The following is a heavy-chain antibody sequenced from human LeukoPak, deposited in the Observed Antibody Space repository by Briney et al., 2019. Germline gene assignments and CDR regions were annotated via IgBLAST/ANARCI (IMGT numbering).Heavy chain of an antibody. D-gene: IGHD6-19*01. V-gene: IGHV1-18*01. Sequence: PTASVKVSCKASGYTFTSYGISWVRQAPGQGLEWMGWISAYNGNTSYAQKLQGRVTMTTDTSTSTAYMELRSLRSDDTAVYYCARVVRVGGPEWLESHGRNWFDPWGQGTLVTVSS. CDR1: GYTFTSYG. CDR3: ARVVRVGGPEWLESHGRNWFDP. J-gene: IGHJ5*02. CDR2: ISAYNGNT.